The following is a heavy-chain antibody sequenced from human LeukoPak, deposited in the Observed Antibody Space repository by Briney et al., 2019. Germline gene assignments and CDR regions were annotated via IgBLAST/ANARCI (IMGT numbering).Heavy chain of an antibody. D-gene: IGHD3-10*01. V-gene: IGHV3-23*01. J-gene: IGHJ6*02. CDR3: AKVPYSDYGSGRPPFMDV. CDR2: IDYSGGST. CDR1: GFTFSNYA. Sequence: PGGSLRLSCAASGFTFSNYAMSWVRQAPGKGLEWVSTIDYSGGSTYYADPVKGRFTISRDNSKNTLYMQMNSLRADDTAIYYCAKVPYSDYGSGRPPFMDVWGQGTTVAVS.